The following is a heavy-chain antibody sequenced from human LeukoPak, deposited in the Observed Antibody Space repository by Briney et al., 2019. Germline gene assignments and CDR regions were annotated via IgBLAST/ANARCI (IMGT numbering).Heavy chain of an antibody. D-gene: IGHD3-22*01. V-gene: IGHV1-69*06. CDR2: IIPIFGTA. Sequence: SVKVSCKASGGTFSSYAISWVRQAPGQGLEWMGGIIPIFGTANYAQKFQGRVTITADKSTSTAYMELSSLRSEDTAIYYCAREDYYDSGSSDYWGQGTLVTVSS. CDR1: GGTFSSYA. CDR3: AREDYYDSGSSDY. J-gene: IGHJ4*02.